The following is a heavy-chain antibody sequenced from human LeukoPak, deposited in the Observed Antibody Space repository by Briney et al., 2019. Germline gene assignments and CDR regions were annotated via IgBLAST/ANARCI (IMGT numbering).Heavy chain of an antibody. CDR2: IKEDGSDK. D-gene: IGHD2-2*01. V-gene: IGHV3-7*01. CDR3: HQPVTLPA. J-gene: IGHJ5*02. CDR1: GITFRNYW. Sequence: GGSLRLSCVVSGITFRNYWMSWVRQAPGKGLEWVAFIKEDGSDKHYVDSVKGRFTISRDNAKNSLYLQMNSLRAEDTAVYFCHQPVTLPAWGQGALVPVSP.